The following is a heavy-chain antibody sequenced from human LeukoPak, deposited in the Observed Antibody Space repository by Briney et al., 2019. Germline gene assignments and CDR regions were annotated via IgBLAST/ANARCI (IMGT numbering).Heavy chain of an antibody. CDR2: IYYSGST. J-gene: IGHJ6*03. CDR3: ARDTEDYYMDV. V-gene: IGHV4-59*01. CDR1: GGSISSYY. Sequence: SETLSLTCTVSGGSISSYYWSWIRQPPGKGLEWIGYIYYSGSTNYNPSLKSRVTISVDTSKNQFSLKLSSVTAADTAVYYCARDTEDYYMDVWGKGTTVTVSS.